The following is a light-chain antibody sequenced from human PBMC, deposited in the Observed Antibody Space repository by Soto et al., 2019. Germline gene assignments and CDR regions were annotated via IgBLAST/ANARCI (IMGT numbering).Light chain of an antibody. CDR1: QGITAY. V-gene: IGKV1-27*01. CDR2: AES. Sequence: DIQMTRSPGSLSASVGHRVTITARARQGITAYLAWYGQKRGKVPKLLIYAESTVQSGVPSRFSGSGYGKDFTLTIISLQPEDVASYYCQQYNSAPWTFGKGTKVEIK. J-gene: IGKJ1*01. CDR3: QQYNSAPWT.